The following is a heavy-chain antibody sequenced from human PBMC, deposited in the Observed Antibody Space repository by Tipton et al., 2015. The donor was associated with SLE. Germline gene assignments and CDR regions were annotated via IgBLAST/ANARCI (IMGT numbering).Heavy chain of an antibody. V-gene: IGHV4-4*07. J-gene: IGHJ4*02. CDR2: IYISGNT. Sequence: TLSLTCSVSGDAMSDYYWTWIRQPAGRGLEWIGHIYISGNTKYNPSLTSRVTMSVDTSKNEFSLNLNSVTAADTAVYYCAGLGPYYFDYWGQGTLVTVSS. CDR1: GDAMSDYY. CDR3: AGLGPYYFDY. D-gene: IGHD7-27*01.